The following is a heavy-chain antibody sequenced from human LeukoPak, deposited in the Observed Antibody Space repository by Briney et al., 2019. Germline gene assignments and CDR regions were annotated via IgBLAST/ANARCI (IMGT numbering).Heavy chain of an antibody. V-gene: IGHV3-74*01. CDR2: IKRDGSST. CDR3: SQSDYFDN. J-gene: IGHJ4*02. CDR1: GFTFSSYW. Sequence: GGSLRLSCAASGFTFSSYWMHWVRHAPGKGLVWVSRIKRDGSSTSYADSVKGRFTISRDNAKSTLYLQMNSLRAEDTAVYYCSQSDYFDNWGQGTLVTVFS.